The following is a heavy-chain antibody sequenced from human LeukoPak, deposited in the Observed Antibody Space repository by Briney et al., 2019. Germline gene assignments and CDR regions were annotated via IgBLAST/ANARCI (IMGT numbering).Heavy chain of an antibody. V-gene: IGHV4-59*12. CDR3: ARERPGYSSSFDC. J-gene: IGHJ4*02. CDR2: IYYSGST. Sequence: PSETLSLTCTVSGGSISSYYWSWIRQPPGKGLEWIGYIYYSGSTNYNPSLKSRVTISVDTSKNQFSLKLSSVTAADTAVYYCARERPGYSSSFDCWGQGTLVTVSS. CDR1: GGSISSYY. D-gene: IGHD6-13*01.